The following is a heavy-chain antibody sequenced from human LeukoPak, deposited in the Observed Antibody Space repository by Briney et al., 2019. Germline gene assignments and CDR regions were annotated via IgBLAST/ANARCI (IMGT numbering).Heavy chain of an antibody. Sequence: GGALRLSCAASGFNFRSYSMNWVRQAPGKGLEWVSSISSSSTYIYYADSVKGRFTISRDNAKNSLYLQMNSLRAEDTAVYYCARGQWLDHGGFDYWGQGTLVTVS. V-gene: IGHV3-21*01. CDR2: ISSSSTYI. CDR1: GFNFRSYS. D-gene: IGHD6-19*01. J-gene: IGHJ4*02. CDR3: ARGQWLDHGGFDY.